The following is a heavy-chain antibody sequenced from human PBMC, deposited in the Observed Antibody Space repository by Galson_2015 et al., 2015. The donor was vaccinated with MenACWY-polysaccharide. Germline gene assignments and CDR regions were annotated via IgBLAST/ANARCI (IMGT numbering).Heavy chain of an antibody. Sequence: SLRLSCAASGFTFSSYSMNWVRQAPGKGLEWVSSISSSSSYIYYADSVKGRFTISRDNAKNSLHLQMNSLRAEDTAVYYCARDMYYYDSSGSDYWGQGTLVTVSS. CDR1: GFTFSSYS. V-gene: IGHV3-21*01. CDR2: ISSSSSYI. J-gene: IGHJ4*02. D-gene: IGHD3-22*01. CDR3: ARDMYYYDSSGSDY.